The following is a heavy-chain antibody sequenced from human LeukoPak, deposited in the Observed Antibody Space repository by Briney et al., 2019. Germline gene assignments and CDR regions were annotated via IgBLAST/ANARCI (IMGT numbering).Heavy chain of an antibody. CDR1: GFTLSSYA. V-gene: IGHV3-23*01. J-gene: IGHJ4*02. D-gene: IGHD3-22*01. CDR2: ISGSGGST. CDR3: AKGPSYYYDSSGYLGY. Sequence: GGSLRLSCAASGFTLSSYAMSWVRQAPGKGLEWVSAISGSGGSTYYADSVKGRFTISRDNSKNTLYLQMNSLRAEDTAVYYCAKGPSYYYDSSGYLGYWGQGTLVTVSS.